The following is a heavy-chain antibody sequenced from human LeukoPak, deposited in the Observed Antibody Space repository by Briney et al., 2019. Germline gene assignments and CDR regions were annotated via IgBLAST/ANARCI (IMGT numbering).Heavy chain of an antibody. CDR3: AKAAAAPGFDF. V-gene: IGHV3-23*01. Sequence: GGSLRLSCAASGFTSSSYALNWVRQAPGKGLEWVATVSGSGDRMYHADSVKGRFTISRDNSKNTIYLQMNSLRAEDTALYYCAKAAAAPGFDFWGQGTLDTVSS. J-gene: IGHJ4*02. CDR1: GFTSSSYA. CDR2: VSGSGDRM. D-gene: IGHD6-13*01.